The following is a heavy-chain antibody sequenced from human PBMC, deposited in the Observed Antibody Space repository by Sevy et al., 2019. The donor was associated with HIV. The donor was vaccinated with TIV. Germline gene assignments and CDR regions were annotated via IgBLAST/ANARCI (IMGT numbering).Heavy chain of an antibody. J-gene: IGHJ4*02. CDR2: ISAYNGNT. V-gene: IGHV1-18*01. Sequence: ASVKVSCKASGYTFTNYGISWVRQAPGQGLEWMGWISAYNGNTNYAQKLQGRVTMTTDTSTSTTYMGLRSLRSDDTAVYYCAVGRGPIGYFDYWGQGTLVTVSS. CDR1: GYTFTNYG. CDR3: AVGRGPIGYFDY. D-gene: IGHD1-1*01.